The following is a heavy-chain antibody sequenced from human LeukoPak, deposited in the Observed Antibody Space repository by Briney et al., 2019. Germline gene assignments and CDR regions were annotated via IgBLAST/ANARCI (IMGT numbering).Heavy chain of an antibody. CDR2: ISSSSSYI. V-gene: IGHV3-21*01. D-gene: IGHD3-10*01. Sequence: GGSLRLSCAASGFTFSSYSMSWVRQAPGKGLEWVSSISSSSSYIYYADSVKGRFTISRDNAKNSLYLQMNSLRAEDTAMYYCARTLNRGYYYGSAYWGQGTLVTVSS. J-gene: IGHJ4*02. CDR1: GFTFSSYS. CDR3: ARTLNRGYYYGSAY.